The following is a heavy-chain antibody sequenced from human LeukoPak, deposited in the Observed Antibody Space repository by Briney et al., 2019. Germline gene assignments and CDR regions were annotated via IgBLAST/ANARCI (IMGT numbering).Heavy chain of an antibody. D-gene: IGHD3-9*01. CDR3: VTNYDISTLYYGMDA. CDR1: GFTFSSYA. CDR2: LSSNGDST. V-gene: IGHV3-64D*09. J-gene: IGHJ6*02. Sequence: GGSLRLSCSASGFTFSSYAMHWVRKAPVKGLEYVSDLSSNGDSTYYADSVKRRFTNSRDNSKNTLYLQMSSLRAEDTAVYYCVTNYDISTLYYGMDARGQGTTVTVSS.